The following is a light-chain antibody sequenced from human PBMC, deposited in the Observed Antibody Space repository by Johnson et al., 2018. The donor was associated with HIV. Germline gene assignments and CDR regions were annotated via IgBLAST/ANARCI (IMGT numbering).Light chain of an antibody. CDR1: SSNIGNHY. CDR3: GTWDSSLSANV. V-gene: IGLV1-51*01. Sequence: QSVLTQPPSVSAAPGQKVTISCSGTSSNIGNHYVSWYQLLPGTAPKLLIYDNNQRPSGIPDRFSGSKSGPSATLGITGLQTGDEADYYCGTWDSSLSANVFGTGTKVTVL. J-gene: IGLJ1*01. CDR2: DNN.